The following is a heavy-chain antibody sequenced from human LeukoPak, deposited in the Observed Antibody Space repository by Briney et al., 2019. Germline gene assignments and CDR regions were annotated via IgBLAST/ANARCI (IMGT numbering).Heavy chain of an antibody. D-gene: IGHD3-22*01. J-gene: IGHJ4*02. Sequence: PGGSLRLSCAASGFTFSSYTMSWVRQAPGKGLEWVSTITTSDGNTYYADSVKGRFTVSRDNSKNTLYLQMNSLRAEDTAVYYCAKSYYDSSGYYYYFDYWGQGTLVTVSS. CDR1: GFTFSSYT. V-gene: IGHV3-23*01. CDR2: ITTSDGNT. CDR3: AKSYYDSSGYYYYFDY.